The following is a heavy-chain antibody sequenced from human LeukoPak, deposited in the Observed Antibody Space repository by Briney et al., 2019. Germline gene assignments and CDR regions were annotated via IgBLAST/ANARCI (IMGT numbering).Heavy chain of an antibody. J-gene: IGHJ3*02. Sequence: SETLSLPCTVSGGSNSSSSDDWGWIRQPPGKGLEWIGSIYYSGSTYYNPSLKSRVTISVDTSKNQFSLKLSSVTAADTAVYYCASREGNYDDSSGYHDVFDIWGQGTMVTVSS. CDR2: IYYSGST. D-gene: IGHD3-22*01. CDR1: GGSNSSSSDD. CDR3: ASREGNYDDSSGYHDVFDI. V-gene: IGHV4-39*01.